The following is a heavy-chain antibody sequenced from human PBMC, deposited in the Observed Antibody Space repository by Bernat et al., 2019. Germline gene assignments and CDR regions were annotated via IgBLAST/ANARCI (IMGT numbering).Heavy chain of an antibody. CDR3: ARDPVIAVAGYYFDY. CDR1: GFTVTSFS. V-gene: IGHV3-48*01. Sequence: VQLVESGGGVVQPGGSMRLSCAAVGFTVTSFSMNWVRQAPGKGLEWVAYIRNDARIIYYTESVKGRFTISRDSAKNSLFLQMNSLRAEDTAVYYCARDPVIAVAGYYFDYWGQGTLVTVSS. D-gene: IGHD6-19*01. J-gene: IGHJ4*02. CDR2: IRNDARII.